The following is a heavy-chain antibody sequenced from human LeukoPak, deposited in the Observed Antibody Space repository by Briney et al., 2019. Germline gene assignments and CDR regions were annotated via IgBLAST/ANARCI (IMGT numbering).Heavy chain of an antibody. J-gene: IGHJ4*02. Sequence: SETLSLTCAVSGGSISSTNWWSWVRQPPGKGLEWIGEIHHSGSTNYNPSLKSRVTISVDNSKNQFSLELNSATAADTAVYYCASLSRKGFDYWGQGTLVTVSA. CDR3: ASLSRKGFDY. V-gene: IGHV4-4*02. CDR1: GGSISSTNW. D-gene: IGHD3-3*02. CDR2: IHHSGST.